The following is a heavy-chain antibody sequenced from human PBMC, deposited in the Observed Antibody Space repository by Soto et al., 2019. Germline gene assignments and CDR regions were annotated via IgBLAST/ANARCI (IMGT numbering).Heavy chain of an antibody. CDR3: ARERGDQYYYDRSGYASDY. D-gene: IGHD3-22*01. CDR1: GFTFSSYS. J-gene: IGHJ4*02. CDR2: IGSGGSYI. V-gene: IGHV3-21*01. Sequence: GGSLRLSCAASGFTFSSYSMNWVRQAPGKGLEWVSPIGSGGSYIYYADSVKGRFTISRDNAKNSLHLQMNSLRAEDTAVYYCARERGDQYYYDRSGYASDYWGQGTLVTVSS.